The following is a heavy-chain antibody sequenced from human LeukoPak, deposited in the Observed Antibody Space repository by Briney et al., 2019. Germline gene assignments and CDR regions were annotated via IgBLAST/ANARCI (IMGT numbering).Heavy chain of an antibody. CDR3: AKIQLALRWPHHFDY. Sequence: GGSLRLSCAASGFTFSSYWMHWVRQAPGKGLVWVSRINTDGSSTSYADSVKGRFTISRDNAKNTVHLQMNSLRAEDTAVYYCAKIQLALRWPHHFDYWGQGTLVTVSS. D-gene: IGHD4-23*01. V-gene: IGHV3-74*01. CDR1: GFTFSSYW. J-gene: IGHJ4*02. CDR2: INTDGSST.